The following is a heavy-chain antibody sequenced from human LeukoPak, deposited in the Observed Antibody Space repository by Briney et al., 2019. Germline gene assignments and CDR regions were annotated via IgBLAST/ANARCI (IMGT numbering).Heavy chain of an antibody. Sequence: GGSLTLSCAASGFTFSSYSMNWVRQPPGKGLEWVSSISNSSSYIYYADSVKGRFTISRDNAKNSLYLQMNSLRAEDTAVYYCARDRDCSSTSCYFDYYGMDVWGQGTTVTVSS. CDR2: ISNSSSYI. V-gene: IGHV3-21*01. CDR3: ARDRDCSSTSCYFDYYGMDV. D-gene: IGHD2-2*01. J-gene: IGHJ6*02. CDR1: GFTFSSYS.